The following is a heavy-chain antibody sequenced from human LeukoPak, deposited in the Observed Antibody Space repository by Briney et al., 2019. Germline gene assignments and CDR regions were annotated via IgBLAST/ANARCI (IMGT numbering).Heavy chain of an antibody. CDR1: GYSISSGYY. CDR2: IYHSGST. V-gene: IGHV4-38-2*02. CDR3: ARAYDSSGYYYNGMDV. Sequence: PSETLSLTCTVSGYSISSGYYWGWIRQTPGKGLEWIGSIYHSGSTYYNPSLKSRVTISLDTSKNQFSLKLSSVTAADTAVYYCARAYDSSGYYYNGMDVWGQGTTVTVSS. J-gene: IGHJ6*02. D-gene: IGHD3-22*01.